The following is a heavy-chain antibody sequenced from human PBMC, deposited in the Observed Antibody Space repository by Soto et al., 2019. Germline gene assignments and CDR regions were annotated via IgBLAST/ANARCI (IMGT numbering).Heavy chain of an antibody. J-gene: IGHJ3*02. CDR1: GFTFSSYW. D-gene: IGHD3-22*01. CDR3: ARGKYYYDSSGYPYDAYDI. CDR2: INSDGSST. Sequence: GGSLRLSCAASGFTFSSYWMHWVRQAPGKGLVWVSRINSDGSSTSYADSVKGRFTISRDNAKNTLYLQMNSLRAEDTAVYYCARGKYYYDSSGYPYDAYDIWGQGTMVTVSS. V-gene: IGHV3-74*01.